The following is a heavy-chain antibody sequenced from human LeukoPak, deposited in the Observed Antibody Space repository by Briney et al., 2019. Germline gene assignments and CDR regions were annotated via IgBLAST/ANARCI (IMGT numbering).Heavy chain of an antibody. CDR3: ARHREELGNDY. CDR1: GGSISSYY. D-gene: IGHD7-27*01. CDR2: IYYSGST. J-gene: IGHJ4*02. Sequence: SETLSLTCTVSGGSISSYYWSWIRQPPGKGLDWIGYIYYSGSTNYNPSLKSRVTISVDTSKNQFSLKLSSVTAADTAVYYCARHREELGNDYWGQGTLVTVSS. V-gene: IGHV4-59*08.